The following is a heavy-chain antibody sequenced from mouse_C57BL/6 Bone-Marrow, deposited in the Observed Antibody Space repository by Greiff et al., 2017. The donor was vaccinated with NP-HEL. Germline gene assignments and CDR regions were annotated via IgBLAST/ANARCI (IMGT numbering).Heavy chain of an antibody. CDR1: GYTFTSYW. CDR2: INPSNGGT. Sequence: QVQLQQPGTELVKPGASVKLSCKASGYTFTSYWMHWVKQRPGQGLEWIGNINPSNGGTNYNEKFKSKATLTVDKSSSTAYMQLSSLTSEYSAVYYCARGRSGGYGNYDDYWGQGTTLTVSS. D-gene: IGHD2-1*01. V-gene: IGHV1-53*01. CDR3: ARGRSGGYGNYDDY. J-gene: IGHJ2*01.